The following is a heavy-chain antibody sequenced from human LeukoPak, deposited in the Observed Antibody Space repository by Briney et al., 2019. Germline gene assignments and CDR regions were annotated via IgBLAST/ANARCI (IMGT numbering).Heavy chain of an antibody. D-gene: IGHD3-3*01. CDR1: GFTFSSYA. J-gene: IGHJ5*02. V-gene: IGHV3-23*01. CDR2: ISGSGGST. Sequence: PGGSLRLSCAASGFTFSSYAMSWVRQAPGKGLEWVSAISGSGGSTYYADSVKGRFTISRDNAKNSLYLQMNSLRAEDTAVYYCARDYDFWSHNWFDPWGQGTLVTVSS. CDR3: ARDYDFWSHNWFDP.